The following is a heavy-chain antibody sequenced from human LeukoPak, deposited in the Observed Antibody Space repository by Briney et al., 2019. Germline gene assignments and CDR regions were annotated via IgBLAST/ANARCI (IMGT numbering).Heavy chain of an antibody. CDR1: GGSFSGYY. D-gene: IGHD1-1*01. CDR3: ARARRLANYYYYGMDV. CDR2: INHSGST. Sequence: SETLCLTCAVYGGSFSGYYWSWIRQPPGKGLEWIGEINHSGSTNYNPSLKSRVTISVGTSKNQFSLKLSSVTAADTAVYYCARARRLANYYYYGMDVWGQGTTVTVSS. V-gene: IGHV4-34*01. J-gene: IGHJ6*02.